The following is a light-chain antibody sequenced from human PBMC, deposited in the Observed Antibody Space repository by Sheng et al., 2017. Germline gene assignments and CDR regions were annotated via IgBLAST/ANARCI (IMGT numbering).Light chain of an antibody. J-gene: IGLJ1*01. V-gene: IGLV3-21*03. CDR3: SSYTSTRIQV. CDR1: NVGTKS. Sequence: SYELTQPPTVSVAPGKTARITCGGSNVGTKSVHWYQQEPGQAPVLVVYDDTDRPSGIPERFSGSKSGNTATLTIFGLQAEDEADYYCSSYTSTRIQVFGTGTTVTV. CDR2: DDT.